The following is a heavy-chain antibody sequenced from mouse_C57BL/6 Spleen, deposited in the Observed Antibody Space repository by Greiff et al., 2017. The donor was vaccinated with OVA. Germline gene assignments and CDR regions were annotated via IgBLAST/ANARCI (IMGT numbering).Heavy chain of an antibody. D-gene: IGHD1-1*01. Sequence: EVKLVESGGGLVKPGGSLKLSCAASGFTFSDYGMHWVRQAPEKGLEWVAYISSGSSTIYYADTVKGRFTISRDNAKNTLFLQMTSLRSEDTAMYYCARNYYYGSSLDYWGQGTTLTVSS. V-gene: IGHV5-17*01. J-gene: IGHJ2*01. CDR3: ARNYYYGSSLDY. CDR1: GFTFSDYG. CDR2: ISSGSSTI.